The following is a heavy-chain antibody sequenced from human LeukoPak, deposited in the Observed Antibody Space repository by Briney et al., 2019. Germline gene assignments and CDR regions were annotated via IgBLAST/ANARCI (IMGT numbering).Heavy chain of an antibody. V-gene: IGHV3-23*01. CDR1: GFTFSSYA. D-gene: IGHD3-10*01. J-gene: IGHJ4*02. Sequence: GGSLRLSCAASGFTFSSYAMSWVRQAPGKGLEWVSAISGGSTYYADSVKGRFTISRDNSKNTLYLQMNSLRAEDTAVYYCAKDTYYYGSDYYFDYWGQGTLVTVSS. CDR2: ISGGST. CDR3: AKDTYYYGSDYYFDY.